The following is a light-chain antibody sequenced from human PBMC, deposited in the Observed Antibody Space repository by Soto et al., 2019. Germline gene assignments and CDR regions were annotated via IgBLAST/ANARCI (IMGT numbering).Light chain of an antibody. J-gene: IGKJ1*01. CDR2: AAS. Sequence: EIMMTQSPATLSVSPGERATLSCRASQSISGNLAWYQQKPGQAPGLLIYAASTRATGIPARFSGSGSGTEFTLTISSLQSEDFAVHYCQQYNNWPRTFGQGTKVEIK. CDR3: QQYNNWPRT. V-gene: IGKV3-15*01. CDR1: QSISGN.